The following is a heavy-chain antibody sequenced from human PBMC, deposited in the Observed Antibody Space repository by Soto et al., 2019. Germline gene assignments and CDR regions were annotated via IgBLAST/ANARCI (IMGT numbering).Heavy chain of an antibody. Sequence: QITLNESGPTQVNPRQTLTLTCTFSGFSLTTSGVGVGWIRQSPGKAPEWLALIYWDDDKRYSPSLKSRLTITKDTSKHQVVLTMADLDPADTATYYCAHRVLRTVFGLVTTTAIYFDFWGQGTPVAVSS. J-gene: IGHJ4*02. CDR2: IYWDDDK. V-gene: IGHV2-5*02. CDR3: AHRVLRTVFGLVTTTAIYFDF. D-gene: IGHD3-3*01. CDR1: GFSLTTSGVG.